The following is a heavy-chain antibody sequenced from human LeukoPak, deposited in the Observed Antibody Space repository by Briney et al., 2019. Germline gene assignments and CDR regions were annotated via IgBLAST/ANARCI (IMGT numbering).Heavy chain of an antibody. CDR3: ARDANWGSNWFDP. Sequence: QPGGSLRLSCAASGFTFSSYGMHWVRQAPGKGLEWVAVIWYDGSNKYYADSVKGRFTISRDNSKNTLYLQMNSLRAEDTAVYYCARDANWGSNWFDPWGQETLVTVSS. V-gene: IGHV3-33*01. CDR2: IWYDGSNK. D-gene: IGHD7-27*01. CDR1: GFTFSSYG. J-gene: IGHJ5*02.